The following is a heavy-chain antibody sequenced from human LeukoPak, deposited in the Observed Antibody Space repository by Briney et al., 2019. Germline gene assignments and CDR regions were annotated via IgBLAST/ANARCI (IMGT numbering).Heavy chain of an antibody. CDR3: AKVPGPYCSSTTCGQAFDY. V-gene: IGHV3-30*02. J-gene: IGHJ4*02. CDR1: GFTFSNYG. D-gene: IGHD2-2*01. Sequence: GGSLRLSCAASGFTFSNYGMHWVRQAPGKGLEWVAFIRYDGSNKYYADSVKGRFTISRDNSKNTLYLQMNSLRPEDTAVYYCAKVPGPYCSSTTCGQAFDYWGQGTLVTVSS. CDR2: IRYDGSNK.